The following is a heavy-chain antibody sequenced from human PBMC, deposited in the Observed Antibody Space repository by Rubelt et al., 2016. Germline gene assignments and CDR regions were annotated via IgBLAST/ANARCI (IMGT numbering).Heavy chain of an antibody. D-gene: IGHD2-21*02. CDR3: ARGRSCMASTCYSGNWFDT. Sequence: QVQLQESGPGLVKPSGTLSLICAVSGDSISTNNWWTWVRQSPGKGLEWIGEIFHRGTTNNNTSLNSRGTISLDKSKNQFPLNLTSVTAADTAVYYCARGRSCMASTCYSGNWFDTWGQGILVTVSS. J-gene: IGHJ5*02. CDR1: GDSISTNNW. V-gene: IGHV4-4*02. CDR2: IFHRGTT.